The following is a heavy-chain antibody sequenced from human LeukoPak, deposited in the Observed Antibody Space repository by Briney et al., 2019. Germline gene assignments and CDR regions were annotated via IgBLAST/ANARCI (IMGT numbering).Heavy chain of an antibody. V-gene: IGHV3-30*01. CDR1: GFTFSRYT. J-gene: IGHJ4*02. D-gene: IGHD3-22*01. Sequence: PGGSLRLSCSASGFTFSRYTMHWVRQAPGKGLEWVALLAYDETFRHYADSVKGRFTISRDNSKNTLYLQMNSLRAEDTAVYYCARDYYDSSGAGSLWGQGTLVTVSS. CDR3: ARDYYDSSGAGSL. CDR2: LAYDETFR.